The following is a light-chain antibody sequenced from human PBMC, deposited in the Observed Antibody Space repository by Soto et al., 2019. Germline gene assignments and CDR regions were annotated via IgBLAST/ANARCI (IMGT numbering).Light chain of an antibody. CDR3: CSYTGSSLLRV. Sequence: QSALTQPRSVSGSPGQSVTISCTGTSSNVGGYNYVSWYQHQTGKAPKLMIYDVNKRPSGVPDRFSGSKSGYTASLTISGLHAEGDADYSCCSYTGSSLLRVFGGGTNLTVL. V-gene: IGLV2-11*01. J-gene: IGLJ2*01. CDR1: SSNVGGYNY. CDR2: DVN.